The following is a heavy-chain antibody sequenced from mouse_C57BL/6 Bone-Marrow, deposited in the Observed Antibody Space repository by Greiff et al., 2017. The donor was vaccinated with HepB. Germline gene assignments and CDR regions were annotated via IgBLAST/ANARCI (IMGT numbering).Heavy chain of an antibody. CDR2: IDPEDGDT. CDR1: GFNIKDYY. V-gene: IGHV14-1*01. J-gene: IGHJ2*01. Sequence: VQLQQSGAELVRPGASVKLSCTASGFNIKDYYMHWVKQRPEQGLEWIGRIDPEDGDTEYAPKFQGKATMTADTSSNTAYLPLSSLTSEDTAVYYCTTRGLLRFLFDYWGQGTTLTVSS. CDR3: TTRGLLRFLFDY. D-gene: IGHD1-1*01.